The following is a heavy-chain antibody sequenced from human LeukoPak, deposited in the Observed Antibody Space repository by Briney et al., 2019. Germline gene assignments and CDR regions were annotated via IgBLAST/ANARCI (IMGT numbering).Heavy chain of an antibody. V-gene: IGHV3-15*01. CDR3: TTLSNDVHY. Sequence: GGSLRLSCAASGFTFHNAWMTWVRQTPGKGLEWVGRMKSSRDGGTSDYAAPVKGRFTISRDDSKNTLYLRMNSLRAEDTAVYYCTTLSNDVHYWGQGTLVTVS. J-gene: IGHJ4*02. CDR2: MKSSRDGGTS. CDR1: GFTFHNAW. D-gene: IGHD4-11*01.